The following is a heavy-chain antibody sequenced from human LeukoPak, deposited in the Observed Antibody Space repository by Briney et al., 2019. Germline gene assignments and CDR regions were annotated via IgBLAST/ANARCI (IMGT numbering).Heavy chain of an antibody. V-gene: IGHV4-39*07. CDR3: ARSPPVGATNYYYYMDV. CDR2: IYSGST. J-gene: IGHJ6*03. D-gene: IGHD1-26*01. CDR1: GGSISSSSYY. Sequence: SETLSLTCTVSGGSISSSSYYWGWIRQPPGKGLEWIGSIYSGSTYYNPSLKSRVTISADTSKNQFSLKLSSVTAADTAVYYCARSPPVGATNYYYYMDVWGKGTTVTVSS.